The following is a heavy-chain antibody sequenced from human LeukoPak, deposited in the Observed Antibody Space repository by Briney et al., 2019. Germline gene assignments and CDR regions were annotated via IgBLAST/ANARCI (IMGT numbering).Heavy chain of an antibody. V-gene: IGHV3-20*04. J-gene: IGHJ4*02. D-gene: IGHD6-13*01. CDR2: INWNGGST. CDR3: AKGGIAAAFDY. Sequence: GGSLRLSCAASGFTFDDYGMSWVRHAPGKGLEWVSGINWNGGSTGYADSVKGRFTISRDNAKNSLYLQMNSLRAEDTALYYCAKGGIAAAFDYWGQGTLVNVSS. CDR1: GFTFDDYG.